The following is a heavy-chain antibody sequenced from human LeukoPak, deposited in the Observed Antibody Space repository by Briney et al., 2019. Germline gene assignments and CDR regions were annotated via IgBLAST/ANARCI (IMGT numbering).Heavy chain of an antibody. CDR2: ITGSGGST. V-gene: IGHV3-23*01. Sequence: GGSLRLSCAASGLTSSSYAMSWVRQAPGKGLEWVSAITGSGGSTFYADSVRGRFTISRDNSKNTLYLQMNSLRAEDTAVYYCAKDYDILTGYFSDCGYWGQGTLVTVSS. D-gene: IGHD3-9*01. CDR3: AKDYDILTGYFSDCGY. J-gene: IGHJ4*02. CDR1: GLTSSSYA.